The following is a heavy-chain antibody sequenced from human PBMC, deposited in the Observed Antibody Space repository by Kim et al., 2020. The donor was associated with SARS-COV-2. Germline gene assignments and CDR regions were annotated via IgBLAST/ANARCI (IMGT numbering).Heavy chain of an antibody. J-gene: IGHJ4*02. CDR2: INHSGST. CDR3: ARGRNYFWLGFSVTTGGYFDY. V-gene: IGHV4-34*01. CDR1: GGSFSGYY. Sequence: SETLSLTCAVYGGSFSGYYWSWIRQPPGKGLEWIGEINHSGSTNYNPSLKSRVTISVDTSKNQFSLKLSSVTAADTAVYYCARGRNYFWLGFSVTTGGYFDYWGQGTLVTVSS. D-gene: IGHD4-17*01.